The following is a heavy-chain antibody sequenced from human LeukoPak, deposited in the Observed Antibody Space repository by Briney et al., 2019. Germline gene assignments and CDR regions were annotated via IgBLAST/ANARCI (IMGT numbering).Heavy chain of an antibody. Sequence: PGGSLTLSCAASGFSFTNAWMSWVRQAPGKGLEWVGRIKSKTDGETRDYAAPVRGRFAISRDDSKNTLFLLMNSLKSDDTAVYFCITDPGDYEDFWGQGTLVTVSS. CDR1: GFSFTNAW. CDR2: IKSKTDGETR. V-gene: IGHV3-15*01. J-gene: IGHJ4*02. CDR3: ITDPGDYEDF. D-gene: IGHD4-17*01.